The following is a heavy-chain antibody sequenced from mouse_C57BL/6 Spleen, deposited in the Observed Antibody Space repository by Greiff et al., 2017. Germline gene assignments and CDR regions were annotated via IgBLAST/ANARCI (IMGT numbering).Heavy chain of an antibody. J-gene: IGHJ3*01. Sequence: VHVKQSGAELVRPGASVKLSCTASGFNIKDDYMHWVKQRPEQGLEWIGWIDPENGDTEYASKFQGKATITADTSSNTAYLQLSSLTSEDTAVYYCTTGGLRRGAWFAYWGQGTLVTVSA. CDR3: TTGGLRRGAWFAY. V-gene: IGHV14-4*01. D-gene: IGHD2-4*01. CDR2: IDPENGDT. CDR1: GFNIKDDY.